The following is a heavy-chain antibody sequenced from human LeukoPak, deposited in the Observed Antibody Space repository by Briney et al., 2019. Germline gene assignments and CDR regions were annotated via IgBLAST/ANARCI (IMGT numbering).Heavy chain of an antibody. Sequence: SETLSLTCTVSGGSISSYYWSWIRQPPGKGLEWIGYIYYSGSTYYNPSLKSRVTISVDTSKNQFSLKLSSVTAADTAVYYCARERRFGAAAGTDYWGQGTLVTVSS. CDR1: GGSISSYY. CDR3: ARERRFGAAAGTDY. CDR2: IYYSGST. J-gene: IGHJ4*02. V-gene: IGHV4-59*12. D-gene: IGHD6-13*01.